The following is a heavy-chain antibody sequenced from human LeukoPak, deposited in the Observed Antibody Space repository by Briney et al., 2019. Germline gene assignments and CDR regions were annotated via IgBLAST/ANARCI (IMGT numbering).Heavy chain of an antibody. CDR1: GYTFSNLG. D-gene: IGHD2-2*01. J-gene: IGHJ4*02. V-gene: IGHV1-18*01. Sequence: GASVKVSCKASGYTFSNLGINWVRQAPGQGLEWIAWISGNNDNPNYGQKFQGRFTVTTDSSTSTAYMELRNLRSDDTAVHYCARDGTSTDDYWGQGTLVTVSS. CDR3: ARDGTSTDDY. CDR2: ISGNNDNP.